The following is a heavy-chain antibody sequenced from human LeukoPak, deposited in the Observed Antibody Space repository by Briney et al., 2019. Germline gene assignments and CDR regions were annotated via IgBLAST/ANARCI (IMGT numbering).Heavy chain of an antibody. CDR3: ARAPAGPPYYYMDV. CDR2: IYYSGST. Sequence: KPSETLSLTCTVSGDSMSRYYWSWIRQTPGKGLEWIGYIYYSGSTNYNPSLKSRITISVDTSKNQFSLKLSSVTAADTAVYYCARAPAGPPYYYMDVWGKGTTVTASS. CDR1: GDSMSRYY. D-gene: IGHD6-19*01. V-gene: IGHV4-59*01. J-gene: IGHJ6*03.